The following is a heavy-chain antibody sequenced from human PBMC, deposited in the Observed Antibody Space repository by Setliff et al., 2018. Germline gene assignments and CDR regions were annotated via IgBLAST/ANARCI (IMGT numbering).Heavy chain of an antibody. V-gene: IGHV4-39*07. CDR1: GGSVSDSTYY. CDR2: IYYSGST. Sequence: SETLSLTCTVSGGSVSDSTYYWGWVRQPPGKGLEWIGSIYYSGSTYYNPSLKSRLRVSMDSSKNQFYLDLSSVTAADTAVYYCARDRRGGYGAINWFDPWGQGTLVTVSS. D-gene: IGHD3-16*01. J-gene: IGHJ5*02. CDR3: ARDRRGGYGAINWFDP.